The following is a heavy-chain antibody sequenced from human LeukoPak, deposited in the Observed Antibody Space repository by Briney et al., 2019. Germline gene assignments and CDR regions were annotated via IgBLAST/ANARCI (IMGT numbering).Heavy chain of an antibody. Sequence: KTSETLSLTCAVYGGSFSGYYWSWIRQPPGKGLEWIGEINHSGSTNYNPSLKSRVTISVDTSKNQFSLKLSSVTAADTAVYYCARQGPGTVFDYWGQGTLVTVSS. J-gene: IGHJ4*02. CDR2: INHSGST. V-gene: IGHV4-34*01. D-gene: IGHD1-1*01. CDR3: ARQGPGTVFDY. CDR1: GGSFSGYY.